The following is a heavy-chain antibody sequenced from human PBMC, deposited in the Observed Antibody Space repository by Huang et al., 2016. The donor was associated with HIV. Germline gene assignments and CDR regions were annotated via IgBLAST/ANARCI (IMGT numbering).Heavy chain of an antibody. CDR2: VYYSGRA. CDR3: VRLISGRDYYDSSGCLND. Sequence: HLQLQESGPGLLKPSETLSLTCTVSGGSISSTYYWGWIRQPPGKGLELIANVYYSGRASYNPCLKSRVAIAGDSSKNQFSLVLRSGTVADTAVYYCVRLISGRDYYDSSGCLNDWGQGALVTVTS. CDR1: GGSISSTYY. V-gene: IGHV4-39*01. J-gene: IGHJ4*02. D-gene: IGHD3-22*01.